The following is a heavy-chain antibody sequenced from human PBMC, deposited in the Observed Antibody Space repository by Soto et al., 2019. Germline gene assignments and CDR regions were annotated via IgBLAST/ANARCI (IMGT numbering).Heavy chain of an antibody. D-gene: IGHD4-17*01. J-gene: IGHJ5*02. CDR1: GFTFSSYG. V-gene: IGHV3-30*18. CDR3: AKDSGPSTVTTFWWFDP. CDR2: ISYDGSNK. Sequence: QVQLVESGGGVVQPGRSLRLSCAASGFTFSSYGMHWVRQAPGKGLEWVAVISYDGSNKYYADSVKGRFTISRDNSKNTLYLQMNSLRAEDTDVYYCAKDSGPSTVTTFWWFDPWGQGTLVTVSS.